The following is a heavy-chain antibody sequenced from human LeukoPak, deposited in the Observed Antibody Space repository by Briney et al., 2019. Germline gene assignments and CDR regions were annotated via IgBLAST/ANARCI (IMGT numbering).Heavy chain of an antibody. V-gene: IGHV4-4*07. D-gene: IGHD6-13*01. CDR3: ARLTSSWYQDWYFDL. Sequence: SETLSLTCTVSSGSISNYDWSWIRQPAGKGLEWIGRIYTSGSTNYNPSLQSRVTMSVDTSKKQFYLKLSSVTAADTAVYYCARLTSSWYQDWYFDLWGRGTLVTVSS. J-gene: IGHJ2*01. CDR2: IYTSGST. CDR1: SGSISNYD.